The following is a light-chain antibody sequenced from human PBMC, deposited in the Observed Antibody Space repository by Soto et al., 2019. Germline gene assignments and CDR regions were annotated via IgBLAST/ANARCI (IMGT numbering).Light chain of an antibody. CDR2: GNS. CDR1: SSNIGAGYD. CDR3: SSYAGSDIFV. J-gene: IGLJ2*01. V-gene: IGLV1-40*01. Sequence: QAVVTQPPSVSGAPGQRVTISCTGSSSNIGAGYDVHWYQQLPGTAPKLLIYGNSNRPSGVPDRFSGSKSGTSASLAITGLQAEDEADYYCSSYAGSDIFVFGGGTKLTVL.